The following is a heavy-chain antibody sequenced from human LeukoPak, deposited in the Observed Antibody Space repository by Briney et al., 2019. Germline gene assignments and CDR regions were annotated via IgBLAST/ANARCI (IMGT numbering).Heavy chain of an antibody. D-gene: IGHD3-22*01. Sequence: GGSLRLSCAASGFTFRNYAMNWVRQAPGKGLEWVSGISISGGITYYADSVKGRFTISRDNSKNTLFLQMNSLRVEDTAVYYCAKTYYYDSSGYFYRFQHWGQGTLVTVSS. J-gene: IGHJ1*01. CDR2: ISISGGIT. CDR3: AKTYYYDSSGYFYRFQH. V-gene: IGHV3-23*01. CDR1: GFTFRNYA.